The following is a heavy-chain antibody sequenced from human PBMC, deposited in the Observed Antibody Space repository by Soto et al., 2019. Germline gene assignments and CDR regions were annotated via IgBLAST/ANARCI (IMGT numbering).Heavy chain of an antibody. Sequence: TSETLSLTCTVSGGSISSNYWSWIRQPPGKGLEWIGYIYHSGSTYYNPSLKSRVTISVDRSKNQFSLKLSSVTAADTAVYYCARGTPDPSSSTPPSWFDPWGQGTLVTVSS. CDR3: ARGTPDPSSSTPPSWFDP. CDR2: IYHSGST. CDR1: GGSISSNY. V-gene: IGHV4-59*12. D-gene: IGHD6-6*01. J-gene: IGHJ5*02.